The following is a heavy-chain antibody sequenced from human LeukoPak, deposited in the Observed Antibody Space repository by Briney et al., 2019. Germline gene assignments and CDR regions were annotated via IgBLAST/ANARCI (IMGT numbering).Heavy chain of an antibody. CDR1: GFTFSSYS. CDR2: ISSSSSTI. CDR3: ASTRYCSGGSCSEGVDY. V-gene: IGHV3-48*01. Sequence: GGSLRLSCAASGFTFSSYSMNWVRQAPGKGLEWVSYISSSSSTIYYADSVKGRFTISRDNAKNSLYLQMNSLGAEDTAVYYCASTRYCSGGSCSEGVDYWGQGTLVTVSS. J-gene: IGHJ4*02. D-gene: IGHD2-15*01.